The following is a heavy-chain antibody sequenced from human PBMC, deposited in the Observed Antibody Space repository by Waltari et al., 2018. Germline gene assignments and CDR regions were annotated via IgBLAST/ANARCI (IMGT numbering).Heavy chain of an antibody. Sequence: QVQLVESGGGMVQPGRSLRLSCAASGFTFSDYGMHWVRQAPGKGLELVAVIWYDGSNQHYGDSVQGRFTISRDDSKNTLYLQMNSLRVEDTAVYYCARKFSTSWFVDYWGQGTLVTVSS. J-gene: IGHJ4*02. V-gene: IGHV3-33*01. CDR2: IWYDGSNQ. CDR3: ARKFSTSWFVDY. CDR1: GFTFSDYG. D-gene: IGHD6-13*01.